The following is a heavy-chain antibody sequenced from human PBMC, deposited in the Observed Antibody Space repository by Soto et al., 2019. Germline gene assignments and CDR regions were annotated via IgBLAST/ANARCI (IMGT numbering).Heavy chain of an antibody. CDR2: IYYSGST. CDR3: ARDNPLKNYDFWSGYYGSYGMDV. J-gene: IGHJ6*02. D-gene: IGHD3-3*01. V-gene: IGHV4-31*03. Sequence: PSETLSLTCTVSGGSISSGGYYWSWIRQHPGKGLEWIGYIYYSGSTYYNPSLKSRVTISVDTSKNQFSLKLSSVTAADTAVYYCARDNPLKNYDFWSGYYGSYGMDVWGQGTTVTVSS. CDR1: GGSISSGGYY.